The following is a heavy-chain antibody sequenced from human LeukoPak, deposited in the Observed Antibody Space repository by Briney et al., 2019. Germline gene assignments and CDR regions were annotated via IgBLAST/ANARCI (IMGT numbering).Heavy chain of an antibody. V-gene: IGHV1-69*05. J-gene: IGHJ5*02. CDR3: ARGMEQLSWFDP. D-gene: IGHD6-6*01. CDR1: GGTFSSYA. Sequence: SVKVSCKASGGTFSSYAISWVRQAPGQGLEWMGGTIPIFGTANYAQKFQGRVTITTDESTSTAYMELSSLRSEDTAVYYCARGMEQLSWFDPWGQGTLVTVSS. CDR2: TIPIFGTA.